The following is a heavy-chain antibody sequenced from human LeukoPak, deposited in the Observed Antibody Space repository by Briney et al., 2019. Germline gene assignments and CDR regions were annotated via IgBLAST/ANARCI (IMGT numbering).Heavy chain of an antibody. CDR3: ARHLNDYYDSSGYYYEWFDP. V-gene: IGHV4-59*08. CDR2: IYYSGST. Sequence: PSETLSLTCTVSGGSISSYYWSWIRQPPGKGLEWIGYIYYSGSTNYNPSLKSRVTISVDTSKNQFSLKLSSVTAADTAVYYCARHLNDYYDSSGYYYEWFDPWGQGTLVTVSS. D-gene: IGHD3-22*01. J-gene: IGHJ5*02. CDR1: GGSISSYY.